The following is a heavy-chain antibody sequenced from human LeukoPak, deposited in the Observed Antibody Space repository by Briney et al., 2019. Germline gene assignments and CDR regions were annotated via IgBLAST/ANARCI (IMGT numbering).Heavy chain of an antibody. J-gene: IGHJ4*02. Sequence: GGSLRLSCAASGFXFSSYWMSWVRQAPGEGLEWVANIKQDGTEKYYMDSVKGRFSISRDNAKNSLYLQMNALRAEDTAVYYCARDVRPDYWGQGTLVTVST. CDR1: GFXFSSYW. V-gene: IGHV3-7*04. D-gene: IGHD6-6*01. CDR2: IKQDGTEK. CDR3: ARDVRPDY.